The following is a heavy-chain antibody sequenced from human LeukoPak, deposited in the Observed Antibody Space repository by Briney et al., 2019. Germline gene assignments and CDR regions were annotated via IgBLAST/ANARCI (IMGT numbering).Heavy chain of an antibody. J-gene: IGHJ4*01. CDR2: INHSGST. CDR1: GGSFSGYY. V-gene: IGHV4-34*01. D-gene: IGHD6-19*01. Sequence: SETLSLTCAVYGGSFSGYYWSWIRQPPGKGLEWIGEINHSGSTNYNPSLKSRVTISLDTSKNQFSLKLSSVTAADTAVYFCARGGWYFDDWGHGTLVTVSS. CDR3: ARGGWYFDD.